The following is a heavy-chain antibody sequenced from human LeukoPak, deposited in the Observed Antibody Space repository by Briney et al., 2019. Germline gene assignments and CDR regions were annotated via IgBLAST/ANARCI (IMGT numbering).Heavy chain of an antibody. Sequence: GGSLSLSCAASGFTFSTYAMSWVRQAPGKGLEWVSAISGGYTTNYADSVKGRFTISRDNSKNTLSLQMNSLRAEDTAVYYCAKPVPASGSNTFDIWGQGTMVAVSS. V-gene: IGHV3-23*01. J-gene: IGHJ3*02. CDR1: GFTFSTYA. CDR3: AKPVPASGSNTFDI. D-gene: IGHD5-12*01. CDR2: ISGGYTT.